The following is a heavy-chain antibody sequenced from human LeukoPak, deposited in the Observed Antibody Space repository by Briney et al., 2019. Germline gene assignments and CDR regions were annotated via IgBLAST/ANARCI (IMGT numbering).Heavy chain of an antibody. CDR2: ISGSGGGT. J-gene: IGHJ4*02. CDR1: GFTFNSFV. CDR3: AKLLVTTEGFDY. D-gene: IGHD4-17*01. V-gene: IGHV3-23*01. Sequence: GGSLRLSCAASGFTFNSFVITWVRQAPGKGLEWVSAISGSGGGTYYADSVKGRFTISRDNSKNTLDLQMNSLRADDTAVYYCAKLLVTTEGFDYWGQGTLVTVSS.